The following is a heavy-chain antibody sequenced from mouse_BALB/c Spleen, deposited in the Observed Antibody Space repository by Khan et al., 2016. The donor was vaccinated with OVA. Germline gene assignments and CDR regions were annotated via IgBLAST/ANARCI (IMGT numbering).Heavy chain of an antibody. CDR2: INTYTGEP. V-gene: IGHV9-3-1*01. CDR1: GSTFTNYG. Sequence: QIQLVQSGPELKKPGETVKISCKASGSTFTNYGMSWVKQAPGKGLKWMGWINTYTGEPTYADDFKGRVAFFLETSASTAYLQINNLKNEDTATYFCARKNYRYDRYFDVWGAGTTVTVSS. J-gene: IGHJ1*01. CDR3: ARKNYRYDRYFDV. D-gene: IGHD2-14*01.